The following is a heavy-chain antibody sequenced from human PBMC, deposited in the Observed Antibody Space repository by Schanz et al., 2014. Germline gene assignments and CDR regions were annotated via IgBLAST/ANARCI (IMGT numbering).Heavy chain of an antibody. J-gene: IGHJ4*02. V-gene: IGHV3-30*04. Sequence: QVQLVESGGGVVQPGTSLRLSCAASGFTFRGHAMHWVRQAPGQGLEKVAVTSTDGTKTYYAASVRGRFTISRDNSKNTVYLQMNSLRSEDTAVYYCAKLSLDIVGVNRPDYYFDYWGQGTLVTVSS. CDR3: AKLSLDIVGVNRPDYYFDY. CDR2: TSTDGTKT. CDR1: GFTFRGHA. D-gene: IGHD1-26*01.